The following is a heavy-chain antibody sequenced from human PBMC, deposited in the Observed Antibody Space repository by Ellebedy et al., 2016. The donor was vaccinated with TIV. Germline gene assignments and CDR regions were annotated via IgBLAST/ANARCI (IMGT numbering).Heavy chain of an antibody. CDR3: ARGAYAGPNWSDP. CDR2: IYYSGNT. V-gene: IGHV4-39*07. J-gene: IGHJ5*02. CDR1: GGSISSSYY. D-gene: IGHD2-21*01. Sequence: SETLSLTCTVSGGSISSSYYWGWIRQPPGKGLEWIGSIYYSGNTYYNPSLKSRVTISVDTSKNQFSLKLTSVTAADTAVYYCARGAYAGPNWSDPWGQGILVTVSS.